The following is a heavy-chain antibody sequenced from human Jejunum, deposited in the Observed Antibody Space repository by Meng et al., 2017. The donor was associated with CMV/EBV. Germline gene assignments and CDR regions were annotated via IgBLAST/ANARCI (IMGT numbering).Heavy chain of an antibody. D-gene: IGHD6-6*01. CDR1: GFTFSTYG. J-gene: IGHJ4*02. V-gene: IGHV3-23*01. CDR3: ARGSDFDF. CDR2: INGDGGST. Sequence: SCVASGFTFSTYGMTWVRQAPGKGLEWVALINGDGGSTYYVDSVKGRFTISRDNSKNTLYLQMSSLRDEDTAVYYCARGSDFDFWGQGTLVTVSS.